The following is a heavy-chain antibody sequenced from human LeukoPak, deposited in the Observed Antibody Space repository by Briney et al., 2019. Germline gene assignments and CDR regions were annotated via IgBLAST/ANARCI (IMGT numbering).Heavy chain of an antibody. CDR2: IHSGGST. CDR3: GTLGAFDI. CDR1: GFTVSSNY. J-gene: IGHJ3*02. D-gene: IGHD3-16*01. Sequence: GGSLRLSCAASGFTVSSNYMSWVRQASGEGLEWVSVIHSGGSTYYVDSVKGRFTISRDNSKNTLYLQMNSLRAEDTAVYYCGTLGAFDIWGQGTMVTVSS. V-gene: IGHV3-53*05.